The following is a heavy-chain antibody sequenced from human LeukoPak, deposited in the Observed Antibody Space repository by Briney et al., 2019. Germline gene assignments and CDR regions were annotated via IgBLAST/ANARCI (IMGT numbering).Heavy chain of an antibody. J-gene: IGHJ4*02. Sequence: PSETLSLTCAVYGGSFSGYYWSWIRQPPGKGLEWIGEINHSGSTNYNPSLKSRVTISVDMSKNQFSLKLRSLTAADTAVYYCARGEFDGGVYFDYWGQGTLVTVSS. CDR2: INHSGST. CDR1: GGSFSGYY. D-gene: IGHD3-9*01. CDR3: ARGEFDGGVYFDY. V-gene: IGHV4-34*01.